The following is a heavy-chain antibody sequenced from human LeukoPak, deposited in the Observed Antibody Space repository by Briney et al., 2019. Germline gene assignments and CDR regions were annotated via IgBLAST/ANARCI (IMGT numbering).Heavy chain of an antibody. D-gene: IGHD2/OR15-2a*01. CDR2: ISRDGKT. V-gene: IGHV3-53*04. Sequence: SGGPLSLFCCVSGIPVCLDYVSCPPEAPGKGLEWVSVISRDGKTYYADSVKGRFTISRHNSRNTLFLQMDSLRTEDTAMYYCASRMTFGGQGTLVTVSS. CDR3: ASRMTF. CDR1: GIPVCLDY. J-gene: IGHJ4*02.